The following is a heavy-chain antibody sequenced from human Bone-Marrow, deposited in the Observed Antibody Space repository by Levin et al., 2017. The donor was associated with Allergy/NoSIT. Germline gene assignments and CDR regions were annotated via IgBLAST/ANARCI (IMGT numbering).Heavy chain of an antibody. V-gene: IGHV3-11*06. D-gene: IGHD3-10*01. J-gene: IGHJ4*02. CDR1: GFTFSDYY. CDR3: ARTRFYYGSGSPPYFDY. CDR2: ISASSTHT. Sequence: GGSLRLSCAASGFTFSDYYMGWIRQAPGKGLEWVSYISASSTHTNYADSVKGRFTISRDNAKNSLYLQMNSLRVEDTAVYYCARTRFYYGSGSPPYFDYWGLGALVTVSS.